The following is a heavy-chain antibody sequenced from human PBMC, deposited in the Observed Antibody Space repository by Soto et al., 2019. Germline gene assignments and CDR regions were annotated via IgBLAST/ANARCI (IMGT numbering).Heavy chain of an antibody. CDR2: IYYSGST. Sequence: PSETLSLTCTLSGGSISSYYWSWLRQPPGKGLEWIGYIYYSGSTNYNPSLKSRVTISVDTSKNQFSLKLSSVTAAHTAVYYCARAAHPSDYCSGGSCYSGAFDIWGQGTMVTVS. V-gene: IGHV4-59*01. D-gene: IGHD2-15*01. CDR1: GGSISSYY. J-gene: IGHJ3*02. CDR3: ARAAHPSDYCSGGSCYSGAFDI.